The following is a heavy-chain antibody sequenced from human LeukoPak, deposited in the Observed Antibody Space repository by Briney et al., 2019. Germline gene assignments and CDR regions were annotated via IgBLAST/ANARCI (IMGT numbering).Heavy chain of an antibody. J-gene: IGHJ4*02. CDR3: ARVRLGRGLDY. Sequence: SETLSLTCTVSGDSMSSSYWGWILQPAGKGLEWIGRIHTSGSTYYSPSLKSRVTMSVDTSTNQFSLKLSSVTAADTAMYYCARVRLGRGLDYWGQGTLVTVSS. CDR1: GDSMSSSY. CDR2: IHTSGST. V-gene: IGHV4-4*07. D-gene: IGHD6-19*01.